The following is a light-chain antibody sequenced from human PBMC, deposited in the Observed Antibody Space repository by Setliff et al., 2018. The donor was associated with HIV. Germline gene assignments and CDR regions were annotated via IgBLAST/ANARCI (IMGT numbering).Light chain of an antibody. J-gene: IGLJ1*01. V-gene: IGLV2-18*02. CDR2: EVS. CDR3: ASYTVTNTRG. CDR1: TSDIGHYNR. Sequence: QSALTQPPYVSGAPGQSVTISCTGSTSDIGHYNRVSWYQQPPGAAPKLIMYEVSHRPSGVPDRFSGSKSGSTASLTISGLQPEDEADYYCASYTVTNTRGFGTGTKV.